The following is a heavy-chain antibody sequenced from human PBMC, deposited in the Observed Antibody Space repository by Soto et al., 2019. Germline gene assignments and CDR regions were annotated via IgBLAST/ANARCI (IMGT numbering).Heavy chain of an antibody. J-gene: IGHJ4*02. CDR1: GGSISSGDYY. CDR2: IYYSGST. CDR3: PRGGTTTFDY. V-gene: IGHV4-30-4*01. Sequence: SETLSLTCTVSGGSISSGDYYWSWIRQPPGKGLEWIGYIYYSGSTYYNPSLKSRVTISVDTSKNQFSLKLSSVTAADTAVYYCPRGGTTTFDYWGQGTLGTVSS. D-gene: IGHD3-16*01.